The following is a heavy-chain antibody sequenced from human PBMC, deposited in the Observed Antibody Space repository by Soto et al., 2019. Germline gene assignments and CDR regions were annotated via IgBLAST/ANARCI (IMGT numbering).Heavy chain of an antibody. CDR2: ISHDGSNT. CDR1: GFTFSNYA. Sequence: GGSLRLSCEASGFTFSNYAMSWVRQAPGKGLECVAVISHDGSNTFYRDYLKGRFTISRDDSKNTAYLQMNSLKTEDTAVYYCTRRGSPNPEVDVWGQGTTVTVSS. V-gene: IGHV3-30-3*01. CDR3: TRRGSPNPEVDV. D-gene: IGHD1-26*01. J-gene: IGHJ6*02.